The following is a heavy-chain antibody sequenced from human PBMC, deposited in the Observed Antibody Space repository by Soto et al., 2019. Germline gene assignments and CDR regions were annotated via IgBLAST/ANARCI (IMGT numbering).Heavy chain of an antibody. V-gene: IGHV1-69*13. CDR2: IIPIFGTA. D-gene: IGHD5-18*01. CDR3: ARDLNGVDTAMDAYNWFDP. CDR1: GGTFSSYA. J-gene: IGHJ5*02. Sequence: ASVKVSCKASGGTFSSYAISWVRQAPGQGLEWMGGIIPIFGTANYAQKFQGRVTITADESTSTAYMELSSLRSEDTAVYYCARDLNGVDTAMDAYNWFDPWGQGTLVTVSS.